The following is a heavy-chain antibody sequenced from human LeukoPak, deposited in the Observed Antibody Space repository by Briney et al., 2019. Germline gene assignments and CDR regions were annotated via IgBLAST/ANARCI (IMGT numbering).Heavy chain of an antibody. J-gene: IGHJ3*02. Sequence: SETLSLTCTVSGGSISSYYWSWIRQPAGKGLEWIGRIYTSGSTNYNPSLKSRVTMSVDTSKNQFSLKLSSVTAAGTAVYYCARAYDILTGYHGDDAFDIWGQGTMVTVSS. D-gene: IGHD3-9*01. V-gene: IGHV4-4*07. CDR1: GGSISSYY. CDR2: IYTSGST. CDR3: ARAYDILTGYHGDDAFDI.